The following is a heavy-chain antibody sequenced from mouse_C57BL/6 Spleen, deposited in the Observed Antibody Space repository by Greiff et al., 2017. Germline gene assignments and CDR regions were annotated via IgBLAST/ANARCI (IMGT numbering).Heavy chain of an antibody. CDR2: ILPGSGSI. CDR1: VYTFPGSW. Sequence: QVQLQQSGAELMKPGASVKLSCKATVYTFPGSWIAWVKQRPGHGLEWIGEILPGSGSINYNEKFKGKATFTADTSSNPAYMQLSSLTTEDSAIYYCARGDNYYCDYWGQGTTLTVSS. J-gene: IGHJ2*01. V-gene: IGHV1-9*01. D-gene: IGHD1-3*01. CDR3: ARGDNYYCDY.